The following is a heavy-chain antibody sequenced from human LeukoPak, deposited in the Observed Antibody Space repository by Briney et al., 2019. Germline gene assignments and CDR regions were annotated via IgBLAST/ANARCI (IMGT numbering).Heavy chain of an antibody. CDR3: AREGLIIGGSYPTEFDY. V-gene: IGHV4-39*07. Sequence: PSETLSLTCTVSGGSISSSSYYWGWIRQPPGKGLEWIGSIYYSGSTYYNPSLKSRVTISVDTSKNQFSLKLSSVTAADTAVYYCAREGLIIGGSYPTEFDYWGQGTLVTVSS. D-gene: IGHD1-26*01. CDR2: IYYSGST. J-gene: IGHJ4*02. CDR1: GGSISSSSYY.